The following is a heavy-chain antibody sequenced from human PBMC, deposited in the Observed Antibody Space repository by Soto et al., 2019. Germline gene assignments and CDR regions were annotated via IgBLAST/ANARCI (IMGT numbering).Heavy chain of an antibody. CDR3: ARAAGIAAIGGDY. J-gene: IGHJ4*02. V-gene: IGHV3-7*03. D-gene: IGHD6-13*01. CDR1: GFTFSSYW. CDR2: IKQDGSEK. Sequence: EVQLVESGGGLVQPGGSLRLSCAASGFTFSSYWMSWVRQAPGKGLEWVADIKQDGSEKYYVDSVKGRFTISRDNAKNSLYLQMNSLRAEDTAVYYCARAAGIAAIGGDYWGQGTLVTVSS.